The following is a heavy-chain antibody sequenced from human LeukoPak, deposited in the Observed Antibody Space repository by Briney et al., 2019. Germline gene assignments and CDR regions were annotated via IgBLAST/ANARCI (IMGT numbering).Heavy chain of an antibody. V-gene: IGHV1-18*01. CDR1: GYTFTSYG. J-gene: IGHJ4*02. CDR2: INAYNGNP. Sequence: ASVKVSCKASGYTFTSYGLTWVRQAPGQGLEWMGWINAYNGNPHYPQKLQGRVTMTRDTSTSTVYMELSSLRSEDTAVYYCARDGARSDFDYWGQGTLVTVSS. D-gene: IGHD3-3*01. CDR3: ARDGARSDFDY.